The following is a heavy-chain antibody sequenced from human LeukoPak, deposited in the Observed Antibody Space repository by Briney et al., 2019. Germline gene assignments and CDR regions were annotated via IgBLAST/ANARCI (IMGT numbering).Heavy chain of an antibody. CDR3: ARAVAGNDF. J-gene: IGHJ4*02. CDR2: INHSGST. Sequence: TPSETLSLTCAVYGGSFSGYYWSWIRQPPGKGLEWIGEINHSGSTNYNPSLKSRVTISVDTSKNQFSLKLSSVTAADTAVYYCARAVAGNDFWGQETLVTVSS. V-gene: IGHV4-34*01. D-gene: IGHD6-19*01. CDR1: GGSFSGYY.